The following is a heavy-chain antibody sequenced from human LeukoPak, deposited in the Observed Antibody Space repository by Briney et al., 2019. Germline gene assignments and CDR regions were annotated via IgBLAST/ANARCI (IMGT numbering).Heavy chain of an antibody. Sequence: GGSLRLSCAASGFTFSNAWMSWVRQAPGKGLEWVGRIKSKTDGGTTDYAAPVKGRFTISRDDSKNTAYLQMNSLKTEDTAVYYCTRVSSGHYDFDYWGQGTLVTVSS. V-gene: IGHV3-15*01. J-gene: IGHJ4*02. D-gene: IGHD3-22*01. CDR2: IKSKTDGGTT. CDR3: TRVSSGHYDFDY. CDR1: GFTFSNAW.